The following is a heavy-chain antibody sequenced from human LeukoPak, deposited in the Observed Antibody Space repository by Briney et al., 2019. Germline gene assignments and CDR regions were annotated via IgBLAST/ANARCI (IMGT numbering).Heavy chain of an antibody. Sequence: ASVKVSCKASGGTFSSYAISWVRQAPGQGLEWMRGIIPIFGTANYAQKFQGRVTITADKSTSTAYMELSSLRSEDTAVYYCARDGYDYVWGSYRYTFDYWGQGTLVTVSS. D-gene: IGHD3-16*02. CDR3: ARDGYDYVWGSYRYTFDY. CDR1: GGTFSSYA. V-gene: IGHV1-69*06. CDR2: IIPIFGTA. J-gene: IGHJ4*02.